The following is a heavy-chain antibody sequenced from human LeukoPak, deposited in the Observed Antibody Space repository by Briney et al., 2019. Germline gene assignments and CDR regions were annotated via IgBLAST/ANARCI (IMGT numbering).Heavy chain of an antibody. CDR2: FDPERGET. Sequence: GASVKVSCKVSGHSLTKFTMEWVRQAPGKGLEWMGGFDPERGETIHAQKLQGRFTMTEDTSTDTAYMELNSLTSEDTAVYYCATGSIVYDFWGQGTLVTLSS. V-gene: IGHV1-24*01. D-gene: IGHD1-26*01. CDR3: ATGSIVYDF. CDR1: GHSLTKFT. J-gene: IGHJ4*02.